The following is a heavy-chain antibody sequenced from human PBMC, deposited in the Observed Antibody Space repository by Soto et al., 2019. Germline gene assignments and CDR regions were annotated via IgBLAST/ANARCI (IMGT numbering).Heavy chain of an antibody. J-gene: IGHJ4*02. D-gene: IGHD6-19*01. V-gene: IGHV3-15*01. CDR2: IKSKTDGGTT. CDR3: TTDSVAGTFPFDY. CDR1: GFTFSNAW. Sequence: GALRVSCPASGFTFSNAWMSWVRQAPGKGLEWVGRIKSKTDGGTTDYAAPVKGRFTISRDDSKNTLYLQMNSLKTEDTAVYYCTTDSVAGTFPFDYWGQGTLVTVS.